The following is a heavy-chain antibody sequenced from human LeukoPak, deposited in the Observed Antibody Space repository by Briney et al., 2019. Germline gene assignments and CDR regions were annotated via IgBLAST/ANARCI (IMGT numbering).Heavy chain of an antibody. D-gene: IGHD5-18*01. CDR3: ARADTAMVSRYFDY. J-gene: IGHJ4*02. Sequence: SETLSLTRAVYGGSFSGYYWSWIRQPPGKGLEWIGEINHSGSTNYNLSLKSRVTISVDTSKNQFSLKLSSVTAADTAVYYCARADTAMVSRYFDYWGQGTLVTVSS. CDR2: INHSGST. CDR1: GGSFSGYY. V-gene: IGHV4-34*01.